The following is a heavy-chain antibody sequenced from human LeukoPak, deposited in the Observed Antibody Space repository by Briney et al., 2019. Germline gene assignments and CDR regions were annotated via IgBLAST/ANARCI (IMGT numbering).Heavy chain of an antibody. D-gene: IGHD3-9*01. J-gene: IGHJ4*02. CDR2: IIPIFGTA. CDR1: GGTFSSYA. V-gene: IGHV1-69*13. Sequence: ASVKVSCKASGGTFSSYAISWVRQAPGQGLEWMGGIIPIFGTANYAQKCQGRVTITADESTSTAYMELSSLRSEDTAVYYCARGGDVLRYFDWLLYLDYWGQGTLVTVSS. CDR3: ARGGDVLRYFDWLLYLDY.